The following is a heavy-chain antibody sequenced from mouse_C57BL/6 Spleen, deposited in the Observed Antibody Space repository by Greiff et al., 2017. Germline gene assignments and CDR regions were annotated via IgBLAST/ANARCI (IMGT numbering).Heavy chain of an antibody. CDR3: ARVTTVVATRYFDV. CDR2: INPNYGTT. V-gene: IGHV1-39*01. CDR1: GYSFTDYN. Sequence: EVKLMESGPELVKPGASVKISCKASGYSFTDYNMNWVKQSNGKSLEWIGVINPNYGTTSYNQKFKGKATLTVDQSSSTAYMQLNSLTSEDSAVYYCARVTTVVATRYFDVWGTGTTVTVSS. D-gene: IGHD1-1*01. J-gene: IGHJ1*03.